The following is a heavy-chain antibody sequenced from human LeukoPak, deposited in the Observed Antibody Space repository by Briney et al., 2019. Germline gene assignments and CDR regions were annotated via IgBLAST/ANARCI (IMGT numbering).Heavy chain of an antibody. CDR1: GYTFTSYA. CDR3: ARDLRQYYGSGSYDY. CDR2: IIPIFGTA. Sequence: SVKVSCKASGYTFTSYAISWVRQAPGQGLEWMGRIIPIFGTANYAQKFQGRVTITTDESTSTAYMELSSLRSEDTAVYYCARDLRQYYGSGSYDYWGQGTLVTVSS. J-gene: IGHJ4*02. V-gene: IGHV1-69*05. D-gene: IGHD3-10*01.